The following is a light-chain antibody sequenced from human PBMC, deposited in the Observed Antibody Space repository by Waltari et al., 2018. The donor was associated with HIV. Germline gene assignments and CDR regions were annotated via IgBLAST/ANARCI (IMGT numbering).Light chain of an antibody. V-gene: IGLV2-11*01. J-gene: IGLJ1*01. CDR2: DVS. Sequence: QSALTQPRSVSGSPGQSVTIPCTGTSSDVGGYTYVSWYQQHPGKAPKLMIYDVSKRPSGVPDRFSGSKSGNTASLTISGLQAEDEADYYCCSYAGSYVFGTGTKVTVL. CDR1: SSDVGGYTY. CDR3: CSYAGSYV.